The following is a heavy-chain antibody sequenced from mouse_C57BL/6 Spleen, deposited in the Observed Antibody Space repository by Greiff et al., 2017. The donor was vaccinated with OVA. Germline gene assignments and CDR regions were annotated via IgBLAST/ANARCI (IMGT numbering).Heavy chain of an antibody. D-gene: IGHD1-1*01. V-gene: IGHV1-75*01. CDR1: GYTFTDYY. J-gene: IGHJ2*01. Sequence: VQLQQSGPELVKPGASVKISCKASGYTFTDYYINWVKQRPGQGLEWIGWIFPGSGSTYYNEKFKGKATLTVDKSSSTAYMLLSSLASEDSAVDFCARSDYYGSSYVDYWGQGTTLTGSS. CDR3: ARSDYYGSSYVDY. CDR2: IFPGSGST.